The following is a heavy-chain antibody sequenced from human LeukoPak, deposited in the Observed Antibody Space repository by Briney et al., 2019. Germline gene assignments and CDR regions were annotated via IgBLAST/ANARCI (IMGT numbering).Heavy chain of an antibody. CDR1: GYTFTGYY. CDR3: AREVLTGYYKAQCYDY. D-gene: IGHD3-9*01. Sequence: ASVKVSCKASGYTFTGYYMHWVRQAPGQGLEWMGWINPNSGGTNYAQKFQGRVTMTRDTSISTAYMELSRLRSDDTAVYYCAREVLTGYYKAQCYDYWGQGTLVTVSS. V-gene: IGHV1-2*02. CDR2: INPNSGGT. J-gene: IGHJ4*02.